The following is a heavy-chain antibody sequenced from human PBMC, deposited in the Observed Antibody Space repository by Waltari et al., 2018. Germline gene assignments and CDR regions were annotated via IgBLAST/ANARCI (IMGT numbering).Heavy chain of an antibody. V-gene: IGHV1-8*03. CDR3: ARRIVAGIDAFDI. J-gene: IGHJ3*02. Sequence: QVQLVQSGAEVKRPGASVKVSCKASGYTFTRYDINWVRQATGQGLEWMGWMNPNTGNTGYAQEFQGRVSITRDTSISTAYMEMSSLRSEDTAVYYCARRIVAGIDAFDIWGQGTMVTVSS. CDR1: GYTFTRYD. D-gene: IGHD6-19*01. CDR2: MNPNTGNT.